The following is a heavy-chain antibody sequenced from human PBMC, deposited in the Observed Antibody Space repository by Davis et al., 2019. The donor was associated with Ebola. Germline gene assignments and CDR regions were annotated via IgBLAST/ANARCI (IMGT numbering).Heavy chain of an antibody. CDR3: ARTDNLDY. V-gene: IGHV3-74*01. D-gene: IGHD1-1*01. J-gene: IGHJ4*02. CDR1: GFTLSSYW. Sequence: HTGGSLRLSCAASGFTLSSYWMHWVRHAPGKGLEWVSLTKYDGSITYYAESVKGRFTISRDNAKNTLYLQMNGLRAEDTAVYYCARTDNLDYWGQGTLVTVSS. CDR2: TKYDGSIT.